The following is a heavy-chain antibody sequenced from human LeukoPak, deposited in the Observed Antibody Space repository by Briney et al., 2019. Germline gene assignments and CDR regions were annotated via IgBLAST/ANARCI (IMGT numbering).Heavy chain of an antibody. J-gene: IGHJ4*02. CDR1: GFTFSSYA. CDR2: ISGSGGSA. Sequence: GGSLRLSCAASGFTFSSYAMSWVRQAPGKGLEWVSAISGSGGSAYYADSVKGRFTISRDNSKNTLYLQMNSLRAEDTAVYYCATYDSSGYYFDYWGQGTLVTVSS. V-gene: IGHV3-23*01. D-gene: IGHD3-22*01. CDR3: ATYDSSGYYFDY.